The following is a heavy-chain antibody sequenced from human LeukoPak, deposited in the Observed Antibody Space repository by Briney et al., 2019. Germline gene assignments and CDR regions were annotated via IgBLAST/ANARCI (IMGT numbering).Heavy chain of an antibody. V-gene: IGHV3-30*04. D-gene: IGHD3-22*01. CDR1: GFTFSSYA. CDR3: AKDLGDSSGAFDY. CDR2: ISYDGSNK. Sequence: GGSLRLSCAASGFTFSSYAMHWVRQAPGKWLEWVAGISYDGSNKYYADSVKGRFTISRDNSKNTLYLQMNSLRAEDTAVYYCAKDLGDSSGAFDYWGQGTLVTVSS. J-gene: IGHJ4*02.